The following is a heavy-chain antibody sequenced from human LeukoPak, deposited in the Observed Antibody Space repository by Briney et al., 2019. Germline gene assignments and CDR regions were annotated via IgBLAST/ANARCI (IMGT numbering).Heavy chain of an antibody. CDR1: GFTFSSYA. V-gene: IGHV3-23*01. CDR3: ARDFGLAEEGYLDS. D-gene: IGHD3-16*01. J-gene: IGHJ4*02. CDR2: ISGSGGST. Sequence: GGSLRLSCAASGFTFSSYAMSWVRQAPGKGLEWVSAISGSGGSTYYADSVKGRFTISRDNSKNTLYLQMNSLRAEDTAVYYCARDFGLAEEGYLDSWGQGTLVTVSS.